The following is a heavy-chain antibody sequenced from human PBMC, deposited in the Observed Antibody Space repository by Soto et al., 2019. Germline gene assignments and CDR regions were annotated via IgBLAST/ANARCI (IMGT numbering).Heavy chain of an antibody. V-gene: IGHV1-18*01. CDR3: AMVDVYVTPSPQDV. D-gene: IGHD3-16*01. CDR2: INTYNGNT. Sequence: QVQLVQSGAEVKNPGASVKVSRKTFGYTFTSYGIGWARQAPGQGLEWMGWINTYNGNTNYAQNLQGRVTLTTDTSTSTAYMELRSLRSNDTAIYYCAMVDVYVTPSPQDVWGQGTTVTVSS. CDR1: GYTFTSYG. J-gene: IGHJ6*02.